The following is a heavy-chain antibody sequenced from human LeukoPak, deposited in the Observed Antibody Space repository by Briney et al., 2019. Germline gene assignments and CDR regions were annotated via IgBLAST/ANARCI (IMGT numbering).Heavy chain of an antibody. V-gene: IGHV3-7*01. J-gene: IGHJ6*02. Sequence: GSLRLSXXXXGFTFSDFWLSWVRQAPGKGLEWVANMNRDGSEKNYVDSMKGRITISRDNAKNSLYLQMNSLRVEDTAVYYCARDGGIIRFGGQDVWGQGTTVTVS. D-gene: IGHD3-16*01. CDR1: GFTFSDFW. CDR3: ARDGGIIRFGGQDV. CDR2: MNRDGSEK.